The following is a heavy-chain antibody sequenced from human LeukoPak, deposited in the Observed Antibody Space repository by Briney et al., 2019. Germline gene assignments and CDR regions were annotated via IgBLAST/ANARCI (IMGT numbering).Heavy chain of an antibody. CDR2: INWNGGST. CDR1: GFTFDDYG. D-gene: IGHD3-3*01. J-gene: IGHJ6*04. V-gene: IGHV3-20*04. Sequence: GGSLRLSCAASGFTFDDYGMSWVRQAPGKGLEWVSGINWNGGSTGYADSVKGRFTISRDNAKNSLYLQMNSLRAEDTAVYYCAREMDDFWSGISRVMDVWGKGTTVTVSS. CDR3: AREMDDFWSGISRVMDV.